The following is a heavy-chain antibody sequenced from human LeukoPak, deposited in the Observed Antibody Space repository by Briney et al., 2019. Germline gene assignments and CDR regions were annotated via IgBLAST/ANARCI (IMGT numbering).Heavy chain of an antibody. CDR3: ARAHSSGWYVRWFDP. D-gene: IGHD6-19*01. CDR2: IYPGDSDT. Sequence: GESLKISCKGSGYSFTSYWIGWVRQMPGKGLEWMGIIYPGDSDTRYSPSFQGQVTISADKSISTAYLQWSSLKASDTAMYYCARAHSSGWYVRWFDPWGQGTLVTVSS. V-gene: IGHV5-51*01. J-gene: IGHJ5*02. CDR1: GYSFTSYW.